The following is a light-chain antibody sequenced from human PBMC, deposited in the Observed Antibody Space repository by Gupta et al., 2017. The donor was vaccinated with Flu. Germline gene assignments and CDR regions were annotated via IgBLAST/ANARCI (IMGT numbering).Light chain of an antibody. V-gene: IGKV2-28*01. CDR1: QGLRHSNGYNN. CDR2: LGS. CDR3: RQTLQAPPT. J-gene: IGKJ1*01. Sequence: VAPEEPASISCKSSQGLRHSNGYNNLHWYLQKPGQSPQLLIYLGSKRASGVPDRFSGSGSGTDFALKISTVEAEDVGVYYCRQTLQAPPTFGQGTKVEIK.